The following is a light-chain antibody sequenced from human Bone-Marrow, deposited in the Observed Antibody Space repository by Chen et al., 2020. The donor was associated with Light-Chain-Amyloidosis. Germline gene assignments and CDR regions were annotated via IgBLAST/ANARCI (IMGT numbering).Light chain of an antibody. CDR3: RSADSSGIYGVI. V-gene: IGLV3-25*03. J-gene: IGLJ2*01. Sequence: SYELTQPPSVSVSPGQTASFTCSGDDWPTKYASWYQQKPGQAPVLAIHRATGRPSGISVRCSVFISGATASWTISRVQAAAEADCHCRSADSSGIYGVIFGGGTERTVL. CDR1: DWPTKY. CDR2: RAT.